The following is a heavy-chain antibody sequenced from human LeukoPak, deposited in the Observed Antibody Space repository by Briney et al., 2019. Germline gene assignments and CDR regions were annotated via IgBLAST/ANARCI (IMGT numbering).Heavy chain of an antibody. D-gene: IGHD3-10*01. CDR2: ISGSGGST. CDR3: AKPFYYGSGSNNWFDS. Sequence: GGSLRLSCAASGFTFSSYAMSWVRQAPGKGLEWVSAISGSGGSTYYADSVKGRFTISRDNSKNTLYLQMNSLRAEDTAVYYCAKPFYYGSGSNNWFDSWGQGTLVTVSS. J-gene: IGHJ5*01. V-gene: IGHV3-23*01. CDR1: GFTFSSYA.